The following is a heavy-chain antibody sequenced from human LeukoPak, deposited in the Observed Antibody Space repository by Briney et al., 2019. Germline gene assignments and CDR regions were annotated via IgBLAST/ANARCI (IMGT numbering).Heavy chain of an antibody. J-gene: IGHJ5*02. CDR3: ARKPDA. Sequence: PSETLSLTCTVSGDSISGSNYHWGWIRQPPGKGLEWLGTVHHTGRAFYNPSLRGRTTVSVDTSKNEFSLKLTSVTAADTAVYYCARKPDAWGQGILVIVSS. V-gene: IGHV4-39*07. CDR2: VHHTGRA. CDR1: GDSISGSNYH.